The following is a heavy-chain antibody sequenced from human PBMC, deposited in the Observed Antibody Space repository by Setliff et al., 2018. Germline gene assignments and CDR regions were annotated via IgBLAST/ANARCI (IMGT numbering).Heavy chain of an antibody. Sequence: SETLSLTCTVSGDSISSYYWSWIRQPPGKGLEWIGYIHNGGSTKYNPSLGSRITMSVDTSKNQFSLKLSSVTAADTAFYYCARDQYSSGWYGAPESYFNCWGQGILVTVSS. CDR3: ARDQYSSGWYGAPESYFNC. V-gene: IGHV4-59*01. D-gene: IGHD6-19*01. J-gene: IGHJ4*02. CDR1: GDSISSYY. CDR2: IHNGGST.